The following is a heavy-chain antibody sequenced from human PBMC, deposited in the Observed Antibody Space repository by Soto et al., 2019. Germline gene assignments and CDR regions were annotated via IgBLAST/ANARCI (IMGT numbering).Heavy chain of an antibody. CDR3: AREMVRGVGSDY. D-gene: IGHD3-10*01. CDR2: ISTYNGNT. V-gene: IGHV1-18*01. Sequence: QVQLVQSGAEVKKPGASVKVSCKASGYTFTSYGISWVRQAPGQGLEWMGWISTYNGNTKYAQKLQGRVTMTTDTAPSTADMELRSRRSDDRAVFYCAREMVRGVGSDYWGQGTLVTVPS. CDR1: GYTFTSYG. J-gene: IGHJ4*02.